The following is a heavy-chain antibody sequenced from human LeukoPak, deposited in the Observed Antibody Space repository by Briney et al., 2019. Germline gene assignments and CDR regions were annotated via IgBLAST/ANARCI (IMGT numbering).Heavy chain of an antibody. D-gene: IGHD3-22*01. J-gene: IGHJ4*02. Sequence: GSLRLSCEASGSIFSSYSMNWVRQAPGKGLEWVSSISSNSVYIHYADSVKGRFTISRDNSKNTLYLQMNSLRAEDTAVYYCAKEALFGYDSAYYFDYWGQGTLVTVSS. CDR3: AKEALFGYDSAYYFDY. V-gene: IGHV3-21*01. CDR1: GSIFSSYS. CDR2: ISSNSVYI.